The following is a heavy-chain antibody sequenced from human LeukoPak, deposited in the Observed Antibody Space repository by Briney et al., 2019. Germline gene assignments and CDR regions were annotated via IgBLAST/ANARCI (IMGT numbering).Heavy chain of an antibody. V-gene: IGHV4-39*01. D-gene: IGHD2/OR15-2a*01. CDR2: IYYSGST. J-gene: IGHJ4*02. CDR1: GGAFSSGSHY. CDR3: ANILWSHTT. Sequence: MSSETLSLTCSVSGGAFSSGSHYWGWIRQPPGKGLEWIGSIYYSGSTYYSSSLKSRVTISADTSKNQFSLELRSVTVADTAVYYCANILWSHTTWGQGILVTVSS.